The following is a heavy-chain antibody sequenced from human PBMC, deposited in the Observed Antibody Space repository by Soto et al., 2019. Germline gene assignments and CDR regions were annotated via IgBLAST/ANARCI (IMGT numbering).Heavy chain of an antibody. CDR1: GFTFSSYG. CDR3: ARWGIAAGDY. J-gene: IGHJ4*02. Sequence: QVQLVESGGGVVQPGRSLRLSCAASGFTFSSYGMHWVRQAPGKGLEWVAVIWYDGSNKYYAESVKGRFTISRDNSHYPLYLHMNSLGAEDTAVYYCARWGIAAGDYWGQGTLVTVSS. CDR2: IWYDGSNK. V-gene: IGHV3-33*01. D-gene: IGHD6-13*01.